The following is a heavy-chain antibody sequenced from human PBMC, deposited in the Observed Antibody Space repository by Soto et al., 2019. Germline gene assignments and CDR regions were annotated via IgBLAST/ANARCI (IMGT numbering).Heavy chain of an antibody. V-gene: IGHV4-30-4*01. CDR1: VGSINSGDHY. CDR3: AACTNIIAGDTFDI. J-gene: IGHJ3*02. Sequence: TLSLTFTVSVGSINSGDHYWSWVRQAPGKGLEWIGFIYYSGATHYNPSLKRRVTISQGTSKNQFSLTLSSVTAADTAMYSCAACTNIIAGDTFDIWGQGTMVTVSS. CDR2: IYYSGAT. D-gene: IGHD2-8*01.